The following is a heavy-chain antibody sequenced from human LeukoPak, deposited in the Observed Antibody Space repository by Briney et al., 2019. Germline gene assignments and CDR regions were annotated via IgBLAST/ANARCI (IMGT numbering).Heavy chain of an antibody. V-gene: IGHV3-48*04. CDR3: ARVSGGYCSATSCPTNYFDY. J-gene: IGHJ4*02. D-gene: IGHD2-2*01. CDR1: GFTFSSIW. Sequence: GGSLRLSCATSGFTFSSIWMNWVRQAPGKGLEWVSYISSSGSSIYYADSVKGRFTISRDNAKNSLFLQMNSLRAEDTAVYSCARVSGGYCSATSCPTNYFDYWGQGTLVTVSS. CDR2: ISSSGSSI.